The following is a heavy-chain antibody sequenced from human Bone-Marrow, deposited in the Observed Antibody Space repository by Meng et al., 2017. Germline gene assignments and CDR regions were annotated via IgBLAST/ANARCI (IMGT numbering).Heavy chain of an antibody. CDR2: IYPGDSDT. V-gene: IGHV5-51*01. Sequence: GESLKISCKSSGYTFTNYWIGWVRQMPGKGLEWMGIIYPGDSDTRYSPSFQGQVTISADKSISTAYLQWSSLKASDTAMYYCAREYYYDSSGYYIDAFDIWGQGTMVTVSS. D-gene: IGHD3-22*01. CDR3: AREYYYDSSGYYIDAFDI. J-gene: IGHJ3*02. CDR1: GYTFTNYW.